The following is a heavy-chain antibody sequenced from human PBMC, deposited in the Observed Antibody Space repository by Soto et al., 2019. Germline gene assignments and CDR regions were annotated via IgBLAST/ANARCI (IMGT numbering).Heavy chain of an antibody. V-gene: IGHV3-49*04. D-gene: IGHD3-3*01. CDR1: GSTSTDHA. J-gene: IGHJ6*02. Sequence: GSMRAACPFSGSTSTDHALTWVRQAPGKGLEWVAFTTSHSYGGTTDYAASVKGRFTISRDDSKTIAYLQMNSLQIADTAIYYCARDGEYYGMDVWGQGTKVTVYS. CDR3: ARDGEYYGMDV. CDR2: TTSHSYGGTT.